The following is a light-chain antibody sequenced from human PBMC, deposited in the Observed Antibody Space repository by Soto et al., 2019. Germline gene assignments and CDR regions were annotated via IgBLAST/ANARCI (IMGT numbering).Light chain of an antibody. J-gene: IGKJ1*01. V-gene: IGKV1-39*01. CDR1: QSSSNS. Sequence: DIQMTQSPSSLSASVGDRVTITCRASQSSSNSLNWYQQKPGKAPKLLIYAASSMQSGVPSRFSGSGSETDFTLTISSLQPDDSATYYGQRSCSPLWTVGQGTKVE. CDR3: QRSCSPLWT. CDR2: AAS.